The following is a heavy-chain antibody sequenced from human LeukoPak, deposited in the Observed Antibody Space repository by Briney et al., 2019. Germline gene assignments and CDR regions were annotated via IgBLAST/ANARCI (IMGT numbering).Heavy chain of an antibody. CDR3: ARDIAAAGLFFDY. Sequence: NMKYDAIEKYYVYSGKGGFTIYRDNDKNSLYLQMNSLRAEDTAVYYCARDIAAAGLFFDYWGQGTLVTVSS. D-gene: IGHD6-13*01. CDR2: MKYDAIEK. J-gene: IGHJ4*02. V-gene: IGHV3-7*04.